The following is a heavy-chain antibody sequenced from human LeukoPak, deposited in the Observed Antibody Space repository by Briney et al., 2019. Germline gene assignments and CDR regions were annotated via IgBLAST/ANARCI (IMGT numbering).Heavy chain of an antibody. Sequence: GRSLRLSCAASGFTFSSYGMHWVRQAPGKGLEWVAVIWYDGSNKYYTDSVKGRLTISRDNSKNTLYLQMNSLRAEDTAVYYCAKGPYHTIYYYYYMDVWGKGTTVTVSS. J-gene: IGHJ6*03. CDR1: GFTFSSYG. CDR3: AKGPYHTIYYYYYMDV. CDR2: IWYDGSNK. D-gene: IGHD2-2*01. V-gene: IGHV3-33*06.